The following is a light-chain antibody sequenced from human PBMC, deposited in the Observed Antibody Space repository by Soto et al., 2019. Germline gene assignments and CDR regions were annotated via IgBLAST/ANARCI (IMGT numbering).Light chain of an antibody. CDR3: CSYAGSSPYVG. CDR1: SSDVGSYNL. J-gene: IGLJ2*01. CDR2: EGS. Sequence: QSALTQPASVSGSPGQSITISCTGTSSDVGSYNLVSWYQQHPGKAPKLMIYEGSKRPSGVSNRFSGSKSGNTASLTISGLQAEDEADYYCCSYAGSSPYVGFGGGTKLTVL. V-gene: IGLV2-23*01.